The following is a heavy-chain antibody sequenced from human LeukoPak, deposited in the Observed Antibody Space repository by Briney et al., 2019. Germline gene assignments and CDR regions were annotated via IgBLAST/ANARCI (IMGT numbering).Heavy chain of an antibody. D-gene: IGHD3-10*01. J-gene: IGHJ4*02. Sequence: PGGSLRLSCAASGFTFSSNGMHWVRQAPGKGLEWVTFIQYDGSKKYYADSVKGRFTISRDNSKNTLCLEMNSLRAEDTAVYYCAKDIGSYYDYWGQGILVTVSS. V-gene: IGHV3-30*02. CDR1: GFTFSSNG. CDR3: AKDIGSYYDY. CDR2: IQYDGSKK.